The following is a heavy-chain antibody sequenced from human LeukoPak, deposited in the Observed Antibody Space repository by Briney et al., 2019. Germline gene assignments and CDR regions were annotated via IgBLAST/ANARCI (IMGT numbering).Heavy chain of an antibody. CDR2: IIPIFGTA. CDR1: GGTFSSYA. J-gene: IGHJ6*03. V-gene: IGHV1-69*05. CDR3: AREAAMGDYYYYYMDV. Sequence: ASVQVSCYASGGTFSSYAISWVRPAPGQGLEWMGRIIPIFGTANYAQKFQGRVTITTDESTSTAYMELSSLRSEDTAVYYCAREAAMGDYYYYYMDVWGKGTTVTVSS. D-gene: IGHD5-18*01.